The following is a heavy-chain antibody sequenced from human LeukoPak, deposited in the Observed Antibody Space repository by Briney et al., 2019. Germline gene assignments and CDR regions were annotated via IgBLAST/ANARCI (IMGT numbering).Heavy chain of an antibody. CDR1: GGSISSYY. J-gene: IGHJ3*02. D-gene: IGHD6-19*01. CDR2: IYYSGST. CDR3: ARDLIAVAGTGAFDI. V-gene: IGHV4-59*01. Sequence: SETLSLTCTVSGGSISSYYWSWIRQPPGKGLEWLGYIYYSGSTNYIPSLKSRVTISVDTSKNQFSLKLSSVTAADTAVYYCARDLIAVAGTGAFDIWGQGTMVTVSS.